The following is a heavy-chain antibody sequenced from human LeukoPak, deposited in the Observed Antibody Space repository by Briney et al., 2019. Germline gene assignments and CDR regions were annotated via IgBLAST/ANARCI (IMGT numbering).Heavy chain of an antibody. Sequence: PGGSLRLSCEASGFTFGSFWMHWVRRAPGKGLDWVSRISSDGSSITYADSVKGRFTISRDNSKNTLYLQMNSLRAEDTAVYYCASLPGGEAGFKYWGQGTLVTVSS. CDR3: ASLPGGEAGFKY. V-gene: IGHV3-74*01. D-gene: IGHD2-21*01. CDR1: GFTFGSFW. CDR2: ISSDGSSI. J-gene: IGHJ4*02.